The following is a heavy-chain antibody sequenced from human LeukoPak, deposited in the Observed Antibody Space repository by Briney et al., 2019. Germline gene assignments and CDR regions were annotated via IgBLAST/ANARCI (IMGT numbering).Heavy chain of an antibody. D-gene: IGHD5-24*01. J-gene: IGHJ3*02. CDR3: ARVGGMTTINNAAFDI. CDR2: IFYTGST. CDR1: GGSISGYY. V-gene: IGHV4-59*01. Sequence: SETLSLTCTVSGGSISGYYWSWIRKPPGKGLEWLGYIFYTGSTNYNPSLKSRVTISIDKSKKQFSLKLISVTAADTAIYYCARVGGMTTINNAAFDIWGQGTMVTVSS.